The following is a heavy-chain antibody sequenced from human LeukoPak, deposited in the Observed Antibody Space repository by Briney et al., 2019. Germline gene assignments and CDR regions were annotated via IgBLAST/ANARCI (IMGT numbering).Heavy chain of an antibody. Sequence: ASETLSLTCAVSGGSISSSNWWSWVRQPPGKGLEWIGEIYHSGSTNYNPSLKSRVTISVDKSKNQFSLKLSSVTAADTAVYYCASSSYRQWLVLGRFSSYYYMDVWGKGTTVTVPS. CDR2: IYHSGST. CDR3: ASSSYRQWLVLGRFSSYYYMDV. V-gene: IGHV4-4*02. CDR1: GGSISSSNW. J-gene: IGHJ6*03. D-gene: IGHD6-19*01.